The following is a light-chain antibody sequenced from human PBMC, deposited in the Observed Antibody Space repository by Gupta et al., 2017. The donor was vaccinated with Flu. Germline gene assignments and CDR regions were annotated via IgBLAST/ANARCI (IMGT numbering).Light chain of an antibody. CDR1: SSEVGSYNY. CDR2: EVS. J-gene: IGLJ3*02. V-gene: IGLV2-14*01. CDR3: ISYTSSSRV. Sequence: QSALTQLASVSGSTGRSTTYYCTGTSSEVGSYNYVFLYQQHPGKAHKLMIYEVSNPPSVVSNRFSGSKSGNTASLTISGLQSEDEADYYCISYTSSSRVFGGGTKLTVL.